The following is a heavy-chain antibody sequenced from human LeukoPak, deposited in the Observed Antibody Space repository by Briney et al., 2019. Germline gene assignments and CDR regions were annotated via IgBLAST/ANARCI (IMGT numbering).Heavy chain of an antibody. D-gene: IGHD1-26*01. CDR2: ISYDGSNK. Sequence: GGSLRLSCAASGVTFSSYSMHWVRQAPGKGLEWVADISYDGSNKYYADSVKGRFTISRDNSKNTLYLQMNSLGAEDTAVYYCARPATNDGGSYYFDYWGQGTLVTVSS. CDR3: ARPATNDGGSYYFDY. V-gene: IGHV3-30-3*01. J-gene: IGHJ4*02. CDR1: GVTFSSYS.